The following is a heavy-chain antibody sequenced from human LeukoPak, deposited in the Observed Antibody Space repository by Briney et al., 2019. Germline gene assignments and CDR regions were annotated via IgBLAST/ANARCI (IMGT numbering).Heavy chain of an antibody. J-gene: IGHJ4*02. D-gene: IGHD3-3*01. V-gene: IGHV3-30-3*01. CDR3: ARGNGYFDY. CDR2: ISYDGSNK. CDR1: GFTFGDYA. Sequence: GGSLRLSCTASGFTFGDYAMSWVRQAPGKGLEWVAVISYDGSNKYYADSVKGRFTISRDNSKNTLYLQMNSLRAEDTAVYYCARGNGYFDYWGQGTLVTVSS.